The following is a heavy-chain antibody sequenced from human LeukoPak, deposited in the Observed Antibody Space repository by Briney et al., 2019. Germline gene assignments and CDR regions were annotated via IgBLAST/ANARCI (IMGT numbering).Heavy chain of an antibody. CDR3: VREYRGGFFDY. CDR2: INLSGGNT. D-gene: IGHD5-24*01. J-gene: IGHJ4*02. CDR1: GYTFMNYY. V-gene: IGHV1-46*04. Sequence: ASVKVSRKASGYTFMNYYMHWMRHAPGQGLGWVGLINLSGGNTNYAQKLQGRVTMTRDSSTSRMYMELSSLSSQDTAVYYCVREYRGGFFDYWGQGTLVTVAS.